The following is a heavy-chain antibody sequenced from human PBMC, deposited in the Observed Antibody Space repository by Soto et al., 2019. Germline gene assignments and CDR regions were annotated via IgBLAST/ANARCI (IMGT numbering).Heavy chain of an antibody. CDR2: IYYSGST. V-gene: IGHV4-59*08. Sequence: QVQLQESGPGLVKPSETLSLTCTVSGGSISSYYWSWIRQPPGKGLEWIGYIYYSGSTNYNPSPKRRVTISVDTSKKQFSLKLSTVTAADTAVYYCARQWGTDAFDIWGQVTMVTVSS. D-gene: IGHD1-1*01. CDR3: ARQWGTDAFDI. J-gene: IGHJ3*02. CDR1: GGSISSYY.